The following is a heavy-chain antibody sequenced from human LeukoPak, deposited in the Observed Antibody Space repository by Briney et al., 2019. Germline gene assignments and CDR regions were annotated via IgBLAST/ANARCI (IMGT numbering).Heavy chain of an antibody. V-gene: IGHV4-59*08. D-gene: IGHD2-15*01. J-gene: IGHJ3*02. CDR2: IYYSGST. Sequence: SETLSLTCTVSGGSISSYYWSWIRQPPGKGLEWIGYIYYSGSTNYNPSLKSRVTISVDTSKNQLSLKLSSVTAADTAVYYCARQATVVVQAHDAFDMWGQGTMVTVSS. CDR1: GGSISSYY. CDR3: ARQATVVVQAHDAFDM.